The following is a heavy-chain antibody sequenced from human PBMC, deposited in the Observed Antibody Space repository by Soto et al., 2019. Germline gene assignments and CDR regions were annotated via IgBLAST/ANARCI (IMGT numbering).Heavy chain of an antibody. CDR1: GFTFSNYA. V-gene: IGHV3-23*01. Sequence: EVQLLESGGGLVQPGGSLRLSCAASGFTFSNYAMNWVRQAPGKGLEWVSVISGSGGSTYYADSVKGRFTISRDNFKNTLYLQMNSLRAEDTAVYYCARRSSGWYFDYWGQGTLVTVSS. J-gene: IGHJ4*02. CDR2: ISGSGGST. D-gene: IGHD6-19*01. CDR3: ARRSSGWYFDY.